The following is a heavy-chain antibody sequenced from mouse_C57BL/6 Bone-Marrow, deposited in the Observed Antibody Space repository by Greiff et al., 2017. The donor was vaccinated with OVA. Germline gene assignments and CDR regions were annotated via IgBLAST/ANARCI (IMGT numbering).Heavy chain of an antibody. CDR3: ARDYDYDDYAMDY. Sequence: QVQLQQPGAELVMPGASVKLSCKASGYTFTSYWMHWVKQRPGQGLEWIGEIDPSDSYTNYNKKFKGKSTLTVDKSSSTAYMQLSSLTSEDSAVYYCARDYDYDDYAMDYWGQGTSVTVSS. D-gene: IGHD2-4*01. J-gene: IGHJ4*01. V-gene: IGHV1-69*01. CDR2: IDPSDSYT. CDR1: GYTFTSYW.